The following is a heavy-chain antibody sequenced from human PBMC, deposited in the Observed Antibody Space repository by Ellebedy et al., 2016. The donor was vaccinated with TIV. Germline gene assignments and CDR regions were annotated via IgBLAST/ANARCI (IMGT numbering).Heavy chain of an antibody. V-gene: IGHV4-39*07. J-gene: IGHJ5*02. CDR2: IYYSGST. Sequence: SETLSLXXTVSGGSISSSSYYWGWIRQPPGKGLEWIGSIYYSGSTYYNPSLKSRVTISVDTSKNQFSLKLSSVTAADTAVYYCARDKNSYGLIWFDPWGQGTLVTVSS. CDR3: ARDKNSYGLIWFDP. D-gene: IGHD5-18*01. CDR1: GGSISSSSYY.